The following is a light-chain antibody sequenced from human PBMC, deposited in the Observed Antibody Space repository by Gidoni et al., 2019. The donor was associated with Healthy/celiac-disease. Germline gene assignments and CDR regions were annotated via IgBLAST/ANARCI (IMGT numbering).Light chain of an antibody. Sequence: DIQMTQYPSSLSASVGDRVTITCQASQDISNYVNWYQQKPGKAPKLLIYDASNLETGVPSRFSGSGSGTDFTFTISSLQPEDIATYYCQQYDNLLFTFGQGTRLEIK. J-gene: IGKJ5*01. CDR3: QQYDNLLFT. V-gene: IGKV1-33*01. CDR2: DAS. CDR1: QDISNY.